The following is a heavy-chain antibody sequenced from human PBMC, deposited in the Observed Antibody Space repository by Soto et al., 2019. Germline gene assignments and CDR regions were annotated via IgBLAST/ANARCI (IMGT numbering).Heavy chain of an antibody. CDR1: GGSFSVYY. CDR3: ARVYTAMPGDDYYYYGMDA. CDR2: ITHSGST. J-gene: IGHJ6*02. V-gene: IGHV4-34*01. D-gene: IGHD5-18*01. Sequence: PSETLSLTCAVSGGSFSVYYWSWIRQPPGKGLEWIGEITHSGSTNYNPSLKRRVTISVDTSKNQFSLKLRSVTVADTAAYYCARVYTAMPGDDYYYYGMDAWGQGTMVTVSS.